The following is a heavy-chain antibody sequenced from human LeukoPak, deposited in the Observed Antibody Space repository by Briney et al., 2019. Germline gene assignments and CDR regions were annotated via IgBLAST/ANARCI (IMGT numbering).Heavy chain of an antibody. Sequence: GGSLRLSCAASGFTFSSHAMTWVRQTPGKGLEWLSTISGGGDRTYYADSVKGRFTISRDNSKNTLYLQMNSLRAEDTAVYYCARDLVGDYESSDVFDIWGQGTMATVSS. J-gene: IGHJ3*02. CDR1: GFTFSSHA. V-gene: IGHV3-23*01. D-gene: IGHD4-17*01. CDR2: ISGGGDRT. CDR3: ARDLVGDYESSDVFDI.